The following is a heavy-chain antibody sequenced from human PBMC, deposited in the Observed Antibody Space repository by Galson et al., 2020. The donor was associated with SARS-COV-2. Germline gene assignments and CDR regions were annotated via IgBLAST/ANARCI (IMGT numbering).Heavy chain of an antibody. CDR1: GFSFATYA. V-gene: IGHV3-23*01. CDR3: AKVGASGYY. CDR2: ISPNGGTT. J-gene: IGHJ4*02. D-gene: IGHD6-19*01. Sequence: TGGSLRLSCAASGFSFATYAMTWVRQAPGKGLDWVSSISPNGGTTHYADSVKGRFTISRDKSKNTVYLQMNGLRADDTAVYYCAKVGASGYYWGQGTLVTVSS.